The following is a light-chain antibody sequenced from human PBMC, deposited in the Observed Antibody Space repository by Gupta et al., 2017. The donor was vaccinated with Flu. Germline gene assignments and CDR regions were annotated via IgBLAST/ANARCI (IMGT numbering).Light chain of an antibody. CDR3: HQRSDWPGT. CDR2: DAS. Sequence: IVLTQYPATLSLSPGERATLSCRASQSVGRYFAWYQHKPGQAPRLLIYDASTRATGIPARFSGSGSGTDFTLTISSLEPEEFALYYCHQRSDWPGTFGQGTKVEIK. J-gene: IGKJ1*01. V-gene: IGKV3-11*01. CDR1: QSVGRY.